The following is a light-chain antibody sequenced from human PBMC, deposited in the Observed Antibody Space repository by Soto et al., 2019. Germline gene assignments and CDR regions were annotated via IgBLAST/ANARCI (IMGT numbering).Light chain of an antibody. CDR1: QNIDNY. V-gene: IGKV1-39*01. CDR3: QQSYNSAPYT. CDR2: AAS. Sequence: DIQMTQSPSSLSASVGDRVTITCRASQNIDNYLNWYQHKPGEAPNLLIYAASSLRRGVPSRFSGSGSGTDFTLTITSLQFEDFATYYCQQSYNSAPYTFGQGTKLEIK. J-gene: IGKJ2*01.